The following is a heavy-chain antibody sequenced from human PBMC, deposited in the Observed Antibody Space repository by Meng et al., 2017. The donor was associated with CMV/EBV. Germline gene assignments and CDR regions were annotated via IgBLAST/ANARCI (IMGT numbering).Heavy chain of an antibody. V-gene: IGHV3-21*01. CDR3: ARDCSSTSCYSDNY. D-gene: IGHD2-2*01. J-gene: IGHJ4*02. CDR1: GFTFSSYS. Sequence: GGSLRLSCAASGFTFSSYSMNWVRQAPGKGLEWVSSISSSSSYIYYADSVKGRFTISRDNAKNSLYLQMNSPRAEDTAVYYCARDCSSTSCYSDNYWGQGTLVTVSS. CDR2: ISSSSSYI.